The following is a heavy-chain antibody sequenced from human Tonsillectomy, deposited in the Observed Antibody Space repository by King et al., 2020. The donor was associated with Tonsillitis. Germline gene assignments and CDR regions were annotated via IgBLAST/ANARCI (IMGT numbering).Heavy chain of an antibody. J-gene: IGHJ5*02. Sequence: QLQESGPGLVKPSETLSLTCTVSGGSISSTSYYWGWIRQPPGKGLEWIGSIYYSGSTYYNPSLKSRVTISVDTSKNQFSLKLSSVTAADTAVYYCARTGIATAGHSWFVPWGQGTLVSVSS. V-gene: IGHV4-39*01. CDR1: GGSISSTSYY. CDR2: IYYSGST. D-gene: IGHD6-25*01. CDR3: ARTGIATAGHSWFVP.